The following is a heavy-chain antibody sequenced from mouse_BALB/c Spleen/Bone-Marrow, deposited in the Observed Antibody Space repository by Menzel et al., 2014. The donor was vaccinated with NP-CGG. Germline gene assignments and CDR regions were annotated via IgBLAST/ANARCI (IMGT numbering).Heavy chain of an antibody. CDR2: INPDSRTI. CDR3: ARPDYYGYLNY. D-gene: IGHD1-1*01. Sequence: EVKVVESGGGLVQPGGSLKLSCAASGFAFSRYWMSWVRQAPGKGLEWIGEINPDSRTINYSPSLKDKFIISRDNAKNTLYLRLNKVRSEDTALYYCARPDYYGYLNYWGQGTTLTVSS. J-gene: IGHJ2*01. V-gene: IGHV4-1*02. CDR1: GFAFSRYW.